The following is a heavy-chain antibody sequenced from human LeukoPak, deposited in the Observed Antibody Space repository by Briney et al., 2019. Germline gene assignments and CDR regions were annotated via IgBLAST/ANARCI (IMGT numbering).Heavy chain of an antibody. D-gene: IGHD2-2*01. CDR2: INSDGSST. J-gene: IGHJ4*02. CDR1: GFTFSSYW. CDR3: AKGLSSTPYFDY. V-gene: IGHV3-74*01. Sequence: GGSLGLSCAASGFTFSSYWMHWVRQAPGKGLVWVSRINSDGSSTSYADSVKGRFTISRDNAKNTLYLQMNSLRAEDTAVYYCAKGLSSTPYFDYWGQGTLVTVSS.